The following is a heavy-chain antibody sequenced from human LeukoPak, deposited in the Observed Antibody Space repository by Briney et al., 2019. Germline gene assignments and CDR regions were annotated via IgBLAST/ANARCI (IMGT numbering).Heavy chain of an antibody. V-gene: IGHV3-30*18. CDR1: GFTFSTYA. CDR3: AKDSGS. Sequence: GGSLRLSCAASGFTFSTYAMSWVRQTPGKGLEWVAVISYDGSNKYYADSVKGRFTISRDNSKNTLYLQMNSLRAEDTAVYYCAKDSGSWGQGTLVTVSS. CDR2: ISYDGSNK. J-gene: IGHJ4*02. D-gene: IGHD3-10*01.